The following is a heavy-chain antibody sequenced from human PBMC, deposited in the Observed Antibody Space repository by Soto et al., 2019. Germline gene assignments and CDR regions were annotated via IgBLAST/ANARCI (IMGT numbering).Heavy chain of an antibody. CDR1: GFTFSDHY. CDR2: SKTKADSYTT. CDR3: TVWGSGNDFGAA. V-gene: IGHV3-72*01. Sequence: EVQLVASGGGLVQPGGSLRLSCAASGFTFSDHYMDWVRQAPGKGLEWVGRSKTKADSYTTEYAASVKGRITISRDRSKNSLFLQMNSLKTADTAVYYCTVWGSGNDFGAAWGQGILVTVSS. D-gene: IGHD3-10*01. J-gene: IGHJ4*02.